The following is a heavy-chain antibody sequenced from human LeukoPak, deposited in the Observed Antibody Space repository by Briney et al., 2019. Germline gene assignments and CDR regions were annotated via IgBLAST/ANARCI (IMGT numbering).Heavy chain of an antibody. CDR1: GFTFRNYF. CDR3: AREGLLVNGGFDI. V-gene: IGHV3-21*01. D-gene: IGHD3/OR15-3a*01. Sequence: GGSLRLSCAASGFTFRNYFMSWVRQAPGKGLEWLSSISTSSSHIYYTDSVKGRFTISRDNAKNSLSLQMNNLTLDDTAVYYCAREGLLVNGGFDIWGQGTMISVSS. J-gene: IGHJ3*02. CDR2: ISTSSSHI.